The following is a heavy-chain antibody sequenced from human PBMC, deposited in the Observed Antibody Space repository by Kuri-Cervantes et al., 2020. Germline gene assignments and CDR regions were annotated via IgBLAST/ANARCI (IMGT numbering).Heavy chain of an antibody. Sequence: GESLKISCAASVFTFSNAWMSWVRQAPGKGLEWVGHIKSKTDGNTTDYAAPVKGRFTISRDNSKNTLYLQMNSLRAEDTAVYYCAREPKDDYGDYELATPFDYWGQGTLVTVSS. CDR2: IKSKTDGNTT. CDR1: VFTFSNAW. CDR3: AREPKDDYGDYELATPFDY. D-gene: IGHD4-17*01. J-gene: IGHJ4*02. V-gene: IGHV3-15*01.